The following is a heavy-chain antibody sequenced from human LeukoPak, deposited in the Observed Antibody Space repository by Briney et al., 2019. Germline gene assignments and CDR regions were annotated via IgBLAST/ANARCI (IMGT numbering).Heavy chain of an antibody. D-gene: IGHD2-15*01. V-gene: IGHV3-53*01. CDR3: ARSRHYCSGGSCYSSYYYYGMDV. Sequence: GGSLRLSCAASGFTVSSNYVSWVRQAPGKGLEWVSVIYSGGSTYYADSVKGRFIISRDNSKNTLYLQMNSLRAEDTAVYYCARSRHYCSGGSCYSSYYYYGMDVWGQGTTVTVSS. CDR2: IYSGGST. CDR1: GFTVSSNY. J-gene: IGHJ6*02.